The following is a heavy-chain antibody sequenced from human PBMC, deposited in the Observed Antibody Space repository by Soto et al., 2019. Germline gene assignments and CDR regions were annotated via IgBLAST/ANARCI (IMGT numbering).Heavy chain of an antibody. V-gene: IGHV3-66*01. CDR3: AISPGGNFDY. J-gene: IGHJ4*02. CDR2: IYSGSST. Sequence: GGSLRLSCAASGFTVSSNYMSWVRQAPGKGPECVSVIYSGSSTYYADSVKGRFTISRDNSQNTLFLQMNSLRAEDTAVYYCAISPGGNFDYWGQGTLVTVSS. CDR1: GFTVSSNY.